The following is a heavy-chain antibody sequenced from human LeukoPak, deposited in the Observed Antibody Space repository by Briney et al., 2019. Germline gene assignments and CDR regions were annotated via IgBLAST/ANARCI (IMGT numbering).Heavy chain of an antibody. CDR3: AKDAGYYYYMDV. D-gene: IGHD6-13*01. CDR2: ISGSGGST. V-gene: IGHV3-23*01. Sequence: SCXASGFTFSXYAXSWVRQAPGKXXEXVSAISGSGGSTYYADSVKGRFTISRDNSKNTLYLQMNSLRVEDTAVYYCAKDAGYYYYMDVWGKGTTVTVSS. J-gene: IGHJ6*03. CDR1: GFTFSXYA.